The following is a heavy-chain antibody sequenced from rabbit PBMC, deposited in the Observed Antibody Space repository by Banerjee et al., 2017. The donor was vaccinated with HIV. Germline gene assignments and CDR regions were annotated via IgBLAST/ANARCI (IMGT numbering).Heavy chain of an antibody. D-gene: IGHD6-1*01. V-gene: IGHV1S40*01. J-gene: IGHJ6*01. Sequence: PGKGLEWIACFAVGGTGNTYYASWAKGRFTISKTSSTTVTLQMTSLTAADTATYFCARDAYGYDLWGPGTLVTVS. CDR3: ARDAYGYDL. CDR2: FAVGGTGNT.